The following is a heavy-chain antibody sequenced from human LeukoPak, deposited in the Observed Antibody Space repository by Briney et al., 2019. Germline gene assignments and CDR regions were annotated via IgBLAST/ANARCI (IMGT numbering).Heavy chain of an antibody. D-gene: IGHD4-23*01. CDR1: GFTFSSYW. J-gene: IGHJ4*02. V-gene: IGHV3-74*01. Sequence: GGSLRLSCAASGFTFSSYWMHWVRQAPGKGPVWVSRINSDGSSTSYADSVKGRFTISRDNAKNTLYLQMNSLRAEDTAVYYCARDPPYGGNSEEADYWGQGTLVTVSS. CDR2: INSDGSST. CDR3: ARDPPYGGNSEEADY.